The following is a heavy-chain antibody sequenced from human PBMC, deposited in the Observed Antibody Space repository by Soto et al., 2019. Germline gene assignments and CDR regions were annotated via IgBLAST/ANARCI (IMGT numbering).Heavy chain of an antibody. J-gene: IGHJ4*02. CDR3: SRHFCSRSRCYGAPDS. Sequence: GGSLRLSCAASGFTFSDYSMSWIRQAPGKGLEWVSDISSSSSHTNYADSVKGRFTISRDNAKNSLYLQMNSLRAEDTAVYYCSRHFCSRSRCYGAPDSWGQGTLVTVSS. CDR1: GFTFSDYS. D-gene: IGHD2-15*01. CDR2: ISSSSSHT. V-gene: IGHV3-11*06.